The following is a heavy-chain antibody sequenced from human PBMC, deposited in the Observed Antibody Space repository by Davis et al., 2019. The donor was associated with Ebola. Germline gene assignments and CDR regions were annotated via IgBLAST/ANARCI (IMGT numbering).Heavy chain of an antibody. CDR2: IYYSGST. CDR1: GGSISSSSYY. CDR3: ARPTARRRSDYYYYGMDV. V-gene: IGHV4-39*01. Sequence: PSETLSLTCTVSGGSISSSSYYWGWIRQPPGKGLEWIGSIYYSGSTYYNPSLKSRVTISVDTSKNQFSLKLSSVTAADTAVYYCARPTARRRSDYYYYGMDVWGQGTTVTVSS. J-gene: IGHJ6*02.